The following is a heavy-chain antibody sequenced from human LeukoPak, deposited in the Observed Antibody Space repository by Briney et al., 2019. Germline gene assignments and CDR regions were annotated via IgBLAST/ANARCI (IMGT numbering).Heavy chain of an antibody. V-gene: IGHV3-74*01. J-gene: IGHJ4*02. CDR3: VVGGSPGY. CDR1: GLAFSAYK. D-gene: IGHD2-15*01. Sequence: GGSMRLSCAASGLAFSAYKMHWVRQAPRKGLVWVSRISTDGYTTDYADFVQGRFTAPRDNTKNTWSLEMNSLRAEDTAVYYCVVGGSPGYWGQGNMVNV. CDR2: ISTDGYTT.